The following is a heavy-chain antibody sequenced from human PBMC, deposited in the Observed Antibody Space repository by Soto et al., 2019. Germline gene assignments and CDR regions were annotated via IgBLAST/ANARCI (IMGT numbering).Heavy chain of an antibody. CDR1: GDSVSSNSAA. CDR3: ARDRPPNVGAVAGSYMDV. CDR2: TYYRSKWYN. Sequence: SQTLSLTCAISGDSVSSNSAAWNWIRQSPSRGLEWLGRTYYRSKWYNDYAVSVKSRITINPDTSKNQFSLQLNSVTPEDTAVYYCARDRPPNVGAVAGSYMDVWGKGTTVTVSS. V-gene: IGHV6-1*01. J-gene: IGHJ6*03. D-gene: IGHD6-19*01.